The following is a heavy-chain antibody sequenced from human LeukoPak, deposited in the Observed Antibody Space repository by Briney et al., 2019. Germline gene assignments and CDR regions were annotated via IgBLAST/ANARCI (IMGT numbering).Heavy chain of an antibody. D-gene: IGHD1-26*01. CDR2: FHPEDDEI. Sequence: GASVKVSCTVSGSSLSGLSMHWVRHSPPKGLEWLGGFHPEDDEIIYARNFQGRVTMTEDTSTDTAYMEVRSLRSEDTAVYFCVTGDHSPYYFQYWGQGTLVTVSS. J-gene: IGHJ4*02. CDR1: GSSLSGLS. V-gene: IGHV1-24*01. CDR3: VTGDHSPYYFQY.